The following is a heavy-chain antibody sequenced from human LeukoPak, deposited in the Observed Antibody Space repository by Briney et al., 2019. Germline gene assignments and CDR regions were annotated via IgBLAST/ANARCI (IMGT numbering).Heavy chain of an antibody. Sequence: SETXSLTCAVYGGSFSGYYWSWIRQPPGKGLEWIGEINHSGSTNYNPSLKSRVTISVDTSKNQFSLKLSSVTAADTAVYYCARGPVAGTWGQGTLVTVSS. V-gene: IGHV4-34*01. CDR2: INHSGST. J-gene: IGHJ5*02. CDR3: ARGPVAGT. D-gene: IGHD6-19*01. CDR1: GGSFSGYY.